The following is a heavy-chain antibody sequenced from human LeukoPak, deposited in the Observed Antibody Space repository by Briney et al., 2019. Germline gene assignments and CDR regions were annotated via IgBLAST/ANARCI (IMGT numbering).Heavy chain of an antibody. D-gene: IGHD3-22*01. CDR1: GFTFSSYS. CDR3: ARGERGTYYYDSSGYSPFDY. CDR2: ISSSSSYI. J-gene: IGHJ4*02. V-gene: IGHV3-21*01. Sequence: GGSLRLSCAASGFTFSSYSMNWVRQAPGKGLGWVSSISSSSSYIYYADSVKGRFTISRDNAKNSLYLQMNSLRAEDTAVYYCARGERGTYYYDSSGYSPFDYWGQGTLVTVSS.